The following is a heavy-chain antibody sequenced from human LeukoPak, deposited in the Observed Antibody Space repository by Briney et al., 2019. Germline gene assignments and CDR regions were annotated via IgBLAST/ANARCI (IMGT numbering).Heavy chain of an antibody. V-gene: IGHV3-33*08. CDR2: IWYDGSNK. D-gene: IGHD5-24*01. CDR1: GFTFSSYA. Sequence: PAGGSLRLSCAASGFTFSSYAMHWVRQAPGKGLEWVAVIWYDGSNKYYADSVKGRFTISRDNSKNTLYLQVNSLRAEDTAVYYCARDRGGDGINYYFDYWDQGTLVTVSS. CDR3: ARDRGGDGINYYFDY. J-gene: IGHJ4*02.